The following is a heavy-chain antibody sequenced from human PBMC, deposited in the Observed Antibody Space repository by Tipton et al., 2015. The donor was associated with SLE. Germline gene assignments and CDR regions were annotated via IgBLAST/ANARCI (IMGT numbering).Heavy chain of an antibody. D-gene: IGHD3-16*01. CDR1: GGSISSSSYY. CDR2: IYYSGST. CDR3: ARDLEEEYDYVWGSDY. J-gene: IGHJ4*02. Sequence: LRLSCTVSGGSISSSSYYWGWIRQPPGKGLEWIGSIYYSGSTYYNPSLKSRVTISVDTSKNQFSLKLSSVTAADTAVYYCARDLEEEYDYVWGSDYWGQGTLATVSS. V-gene: IGHV4-39*07.